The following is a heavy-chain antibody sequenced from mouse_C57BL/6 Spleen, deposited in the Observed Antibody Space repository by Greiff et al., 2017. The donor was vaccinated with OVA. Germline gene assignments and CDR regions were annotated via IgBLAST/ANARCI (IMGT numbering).Heavy chain of an antibody. Sequence: QVQLQQSGAELVKPGASVKLSCKASGYTFTSYWMPWVKQRPGQGLEWIGMIHPNSGSTNYNEKFKSKATLTVDKSSSTAYMQLSSLTSEDSAVYYCARLGDWDYFDYWGQGTTLTVSS. J-gene: IGHJ2*01. CDR2: IHPNSGST. D-gene: IGHD4-1*01. CDR1: GYTFTSYW. CDR3: ARLGDWDYFDY. V-gene: IGHV1-64*01.